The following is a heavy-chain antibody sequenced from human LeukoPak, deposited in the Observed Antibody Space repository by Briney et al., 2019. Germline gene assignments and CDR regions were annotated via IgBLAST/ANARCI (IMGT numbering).Heavy chain of an antibody. CDR2: IYPGDSDT. CDR3: ARQRVVPAAHAGFDYYYYMDV. CDR1: GYSFTSYW. Sequence: KGGESLKISCKGSGYSFTSYWIGWVRQMPGKGLEWMGIIYPGDSDTRYSPSFQGQVTISADKSISTAYLQWSSLKASDTAMYYCARQRVVPAAHAGFDYYYYMDVWGKGTTVTVSS. V-gene: IGHV5-51*01. J-gene: IGHJ6*03. D-gene: IGHD2-2*01.